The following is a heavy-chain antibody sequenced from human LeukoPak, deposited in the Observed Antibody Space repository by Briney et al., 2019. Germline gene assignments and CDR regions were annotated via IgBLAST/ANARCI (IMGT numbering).Heavy chain of an antibody. J-gene: IGHJ4*02. CDR3: AKPSVDTSMVDSHFDS. CDR2: ISGSGGST. V-gene: IGHV3-23*01. CDR1: GFTFSTYA. Sequence: GGSLRLSCAASGFTFSTYAMSWVRQAPGRGLEWVSGISGSGGSTFYADSVKGRFTISRDNSKNTLYVQMKSLRAEDTAVYYCAKPSVDTSMVDSHFDSWGQGTLVTVSS. D-gene: IGHD5-18*01.